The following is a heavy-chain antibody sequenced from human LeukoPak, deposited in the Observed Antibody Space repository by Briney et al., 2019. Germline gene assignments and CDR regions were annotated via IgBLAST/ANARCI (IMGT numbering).Heavy chain of an antibody. V-gene: IGHV4-39*07. J-gene: IGHJ4*02. CDR2: INHSGST. D-gene: IGHD5-24*01. Sequence: PSETLSLTCTVSGGSISSSSYYWSWIRQPPGKGLEWIGEINHSGSTNYNPSLKSRVIISVDTSKNQFSLKLTSVTAADTAVYYCARSRLHPIIFDYWGQGTLVTVSS. CDR3: ARSRLHPIIFDY. CDR1: GGSISSSSYY.